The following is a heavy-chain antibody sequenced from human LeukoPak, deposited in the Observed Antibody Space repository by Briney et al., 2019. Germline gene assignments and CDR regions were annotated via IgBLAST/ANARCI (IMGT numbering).Heavy chain of an antibody. Sequence: GGSLRLSCAASGFTFSSYSMNWVRQAPGKGLEWVSSISSSSSYIYYADSVEGRFTISRDNSKNTLYLQMNSLRAEDTAVYYCATYNWNDGGWFDPWGQGTLVTVSS. CDR2: ISSSSSYI. CDR3: ATYNWNDGGWFDP. D-gene: IGHD1-1*01. CDR1: GFTFSSYS. V-gene: IGHV3-21*04. J-gene: IGHJ5*02.